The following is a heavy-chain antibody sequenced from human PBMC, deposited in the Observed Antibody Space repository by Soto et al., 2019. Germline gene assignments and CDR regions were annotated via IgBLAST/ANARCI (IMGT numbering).Heavy chain of an antibody. D-gene: IGHD4-17*01. V-gene: IGHV3-11*01. J-gene: IGHJ5*02. CDR2: ISSSGSTI. CDR1: GFTFSDYY. CDR3: ERGLDSGDYVDSLDP. Sequence: KPGGSLRLSCAASGFTFSDYYMSWIRQAPGKGLEWVSYISSSGSTIYYADSVKGRFTISRDNAKNSLYLQMNSLRAEDTAVYYCERGLDSGDYVDSLDPWGQGTLVTVSS.